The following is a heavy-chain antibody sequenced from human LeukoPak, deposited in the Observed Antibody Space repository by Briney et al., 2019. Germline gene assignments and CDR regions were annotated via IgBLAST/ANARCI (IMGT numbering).Heavy chain of an antibody. Sequence: QPGGSLRLSCAASGFIFSAYEMNRVRQAPGKGLEWVSYISSSGSTIYYADSVKGRFTISRDNAKKSLYLQMNSLRAEDTAVYYCARVYSSGWTYWGQGTLVTVSS. V-gene: IGHV3-48*03. CDR3: ARVYSSGWTY. J-gene: IGHJ4*02. D-gene: IGHD6-19*01. CDR1: GFIFSAYE. CDR2: ISSSGSTI.